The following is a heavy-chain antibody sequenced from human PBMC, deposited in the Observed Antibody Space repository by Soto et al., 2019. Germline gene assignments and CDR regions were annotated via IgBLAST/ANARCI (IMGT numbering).Heavy chain of an antibody. Sequence: QVQLVRSGAEVKKPGSSVKVSCKASGGTFSSYSINWVRQAPGQGLEWMGEIIPIFGTANYAQKFQGRVTITADESTSTAYMALSSLRSEDTAVYYCARDGGRHSGGIDYWGQGTLVPVSS. V-gene: IGHV1-69*01. J-gene: IGHJ4*02. CDR3: ARDGGRHSGGIDY. CDR1: GGTFSSYS. D-gene: IGHD1-26*01. CDR2: IIPIFGTA.